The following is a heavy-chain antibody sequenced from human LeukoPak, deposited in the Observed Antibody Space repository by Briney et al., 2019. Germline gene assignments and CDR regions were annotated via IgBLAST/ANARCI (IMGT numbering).Heavy chain of an antibody. J-gene: IGHJ3*02. CDR2: ISAYNGNT. CDR1: GYSFTSYG. CDR3: AREGHGYCSSTSCYTEGRDAFDI. D-gene: IGHD2-2*02. Sequence: ASVKVSCKASGYSFTSYGISWVRQAPGQGLEWMGWISAYNGNTNYAQKLQGRVTMTTDTSTSTAYMELRSLRSDDTAVYYCAREGHGYCSSTSCYTEGRDAFDIWGQGTMVTVSS. V-gene: IGHV1-18*01.